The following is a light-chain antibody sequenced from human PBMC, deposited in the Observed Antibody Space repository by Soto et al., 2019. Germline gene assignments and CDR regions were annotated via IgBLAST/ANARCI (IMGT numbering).Light chain of an antibody. CDR3: QQHISWPLT. V-gene: IGKV3-11*01. J-gene: IGKJ4*01. Sequence: DIVLTQSPATLSLSPGERATLSCRASQSVTNSLAWYQQKPGQAPRLLVYDATNRATGIPTRFSGSGSGTDFTLTISNLEPEDFAVYYCQQHISWPLTFGGGTKV. CDR1: QSVTNS. CDR2: DAT.